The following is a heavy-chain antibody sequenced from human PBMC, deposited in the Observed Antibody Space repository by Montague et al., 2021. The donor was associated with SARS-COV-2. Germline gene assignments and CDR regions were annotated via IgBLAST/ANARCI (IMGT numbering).Heavy chain of an antibody. CDR2: IFTSGTA. J-gene: IGHJ4*02. V-gene: IGHV4-4*07. CDR1: GGSISTYY. Sequence: SETLSLTCTVSGGSISTYYWSWIRQPAGTGLEWIGRIFTSGTASYSPSLKSRVTIAVDTSKNQFSLKVTSVTAADTAVYYCARTPVYRYHGGFDSWGQGALVTASS. D-gene: IGHD1-14*01. CDR3: ARTPVYRYHGGFDS.